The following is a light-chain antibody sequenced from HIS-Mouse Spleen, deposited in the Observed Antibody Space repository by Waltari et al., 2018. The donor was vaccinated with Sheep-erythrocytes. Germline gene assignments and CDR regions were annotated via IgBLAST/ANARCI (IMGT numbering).Light chain of an antibody. V-gene: IGLV3-1*01. CDR2: QDS. J-gene: IGLJ2*01. Sequence: SYELTQPPSVFVSPGQTASITCSGDTLVDKYACRYQQKPGQSPVLAIYQDSKRPSGIPERFSGSNSGNTATLTISGTQAMDEADYYCQAWDSSTAWNVVFGGGTKLTVL. CDR3: QAWDSSTAWNVV. CDR1: TLVDKY.